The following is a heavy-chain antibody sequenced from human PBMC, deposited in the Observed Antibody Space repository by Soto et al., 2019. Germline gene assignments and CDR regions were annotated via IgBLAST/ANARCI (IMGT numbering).Heavy chain of an antibody. CDR3: TTEAFNRILYSYAIDY. CDR2: IKSKTDGGTT. V-gene: IGHV3-15*01. D-gene: IGHD5-18*01. Sequence: GGSLRLSCAASGFTFSNAWMSWVRQAPGKGLEWVGRIKSKTDGGTTDYAAPVKGRFTISRDDSKNTLYLQMNSLKTEDTAVYYCTTEAFNRILYSYAIDYWGQGTLVTVSS. J-gene: IGHJ4*02. CDR1: GFTFSNAW.